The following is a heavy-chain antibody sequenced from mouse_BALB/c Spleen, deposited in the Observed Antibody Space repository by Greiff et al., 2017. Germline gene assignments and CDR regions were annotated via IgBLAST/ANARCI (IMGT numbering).Heavy chain of an antibody. J-gene: IGHJ4*01. CDR3: ARGMGYGNYPYAMDY. CDR1: GFTFSSYT. D-gene: IGHD2-1*01. CDR2: ISSGGGNT. Sequence: EVKLVESGGGLVKPGGSLKLSCAASGFTFSSYTMSWVRQTPEKRLEWVATISSGGGNTYYPDSVKGRFTISRDNAKNNLYLQMSRLRYEDTALYYCARGMGYGNYPYAMDYWGQGTSVTVSS. V-gene: IGHV5-9*03.